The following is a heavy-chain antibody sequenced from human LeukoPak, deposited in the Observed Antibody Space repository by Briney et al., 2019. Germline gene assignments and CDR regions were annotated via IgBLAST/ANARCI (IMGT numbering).Heavy chain of an antibody. CDR1: GGSISSGGHY. D-gene: IGHD2-15*01. CDR3: ARTCSGGSCYSWEVDY. CDR2: IYCGGST. J-gene: IGHJ4*02. Sequence: SETLSLTCTVSGGSISSGGHYWSWIRQHPGKGLEWIGYIYCGGSTYYNPSLESRVTISVDTSKNQFSLKLSSVTAADTAVYYCARTCSGGSCYSWEVDYWGQGTLVTVSS. V-gene: IGHV4-31*03.